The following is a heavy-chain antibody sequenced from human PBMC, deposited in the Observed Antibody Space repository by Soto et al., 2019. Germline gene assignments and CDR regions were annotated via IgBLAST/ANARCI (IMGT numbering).Heavy chain of an antibody. Sequence: GESLKISCKGSGYSFTSYWIGWVRQMPGKGLEWMGIIYPGDSDTRYSPSFQGQVTISADKSISTAYLQWSSLKASDTAMYYCARLNVDTAMVTRYYYGMDVWCQGTTVTVSS. J-gene: IGHJ6*02. CDR3: ARLNVDTAMVTRYYYGMDV. CDR1: GYSFTSYW. V-gene: IGHV5-51*01. D-gene: IGHD5-18*01. CDR2: IYPGDSDT.